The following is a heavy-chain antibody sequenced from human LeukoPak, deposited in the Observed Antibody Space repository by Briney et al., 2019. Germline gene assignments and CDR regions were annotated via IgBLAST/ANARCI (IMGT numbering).Heavy chain of an antibody. CDR2: IKSKTDGGTT. Sequence: PGGSLRLSCAASGFTLSNAWMSWVRQAPGKGLGWVGRIKSKTDGGTTDYAAPVKGRFTISRDDSKNTLCLQMNSLKTEDTAVYYCTTDLPRYYDYVWGSYRYFDCWGQGTLVTVSS. CDR1: GFTLSNAW. V-gene: IGHV3-15*01. CDR3: TTDLPRYYDYVWGSYRYFDC. D-gene: IGHD3-16*02. J-gene: IGHJ4*02.